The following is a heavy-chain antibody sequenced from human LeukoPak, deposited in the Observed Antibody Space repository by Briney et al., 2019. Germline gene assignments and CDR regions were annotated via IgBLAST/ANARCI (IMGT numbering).Heavy chain of an antibody. V-gene: IGHV3-23*01. D-gene: IGHD5-12*01. J-gene: IGHJ4*02. CDR3: AKASAGYDNFDY. CDR2: ISTSGANI. CDR1: GFTFSSCA. Sequence: PGGSLRLSCAASGFTFSSCAMSWVRQAPGKGLEWVSAISTSGANIYYADSARGRFTISRDNSKNTLYLQMNSLRAEDTALYYCAKASAGYDNFDYWGQGTLVTVSS.